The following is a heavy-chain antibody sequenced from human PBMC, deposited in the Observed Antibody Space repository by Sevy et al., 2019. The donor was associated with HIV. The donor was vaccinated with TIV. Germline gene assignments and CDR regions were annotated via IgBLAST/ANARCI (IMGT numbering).Heavy chain of an antibody. V-gene: IGHV3-7*03. D-gene: IGHD3-22*01. CDR3: ARGTHFYDSAGYALDY. J-gene: IGHJ4*02. CDR1: GFSFSSFW. CDR2: INQEELEK. Sequence: GGSLRLSCAASGFSFSSFWMTWVRQAPGKGLEWVANINQEELEKKYLDSVKGRFTVSRDNAKNSLYLQMNNLRTDDTAVYYCARGTHFYDSAGYALDYSGLGTLVTVSS.